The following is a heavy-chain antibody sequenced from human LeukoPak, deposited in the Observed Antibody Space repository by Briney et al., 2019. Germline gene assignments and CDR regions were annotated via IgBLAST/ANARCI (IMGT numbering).Heavy chain of an antibody. CDR2: VGNGGSNIM. Sequence: GGSLRLSCAASGFTLSGYYMTWVRQAPGKGLEWISYVGNGGSNIMLYADSVKGRFTAFRDYAKNSLYLQMNSLRADDTAVYYCARDKSNKGHDCWGQETLVTVSS. CDR1: GFTLSGYY. CDR3: ARDKSNKGHDC. J-gene: IGHJ4*02. V-gene: IGHV3-11*01.